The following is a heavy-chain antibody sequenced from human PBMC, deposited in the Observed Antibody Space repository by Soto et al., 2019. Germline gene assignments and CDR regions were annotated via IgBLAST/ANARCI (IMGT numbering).Heavy chain of an antibody. CDR3: GSHEGWTGTDD. J-gene: IGHJ4*02. CDR2: IYHDGNT. D-gene: IGHD2-8*02. Sequence: SETLSLTCAVSGASISSGGWWSWVRQPPGKGLEWIAEIYHDGNTNYSPSLKSRVTISVDKSKNQFSLKVYSVTAADTAVYYCGSHEGWTGTDDWGQGTLVTVSS. V-gene: IGHV4-4*02. CDR1: GASISSGGW.